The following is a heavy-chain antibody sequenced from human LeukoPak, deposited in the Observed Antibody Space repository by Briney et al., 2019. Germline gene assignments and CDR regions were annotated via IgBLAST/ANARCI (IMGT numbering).Heavy chain of an antibody. CDR2: IYPGDSDT. J-gene: IGHJ5*02. Sequence: GESLKISCKGSGYSFTSYWIGWVRQMPGKGLEWMGIIYPGDSDTRYSPSFQGQVTISADKSISTAYLQWSSLKASDTAMYYCARQTHARYCTNGVCYVSWFDPWGQGTLVTVSS. V-gene: IGHV5-51*01. D-gene: IGHD2-8*01. CDR3: ARQTHARYCTNGVCYVSWFDP. CDR1: GYSFTSYW.